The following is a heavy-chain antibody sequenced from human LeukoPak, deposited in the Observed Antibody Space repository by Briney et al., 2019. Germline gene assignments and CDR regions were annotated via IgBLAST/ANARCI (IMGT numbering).Heavy chain of an antibody. Sequence: GGSLKISCKGSGYSFITYWIGWVRQMPGKGLDWIGIIYAGDSATRYSPSFQGQVTPSADKPISATYLQWNSLKASDTAMYYCARQELGGSFDYWGQGTLVTVSS. CDR3: ARQELGGSFDY. V-gene: IGHV5-51*01. CDR2: IYAGDSAT. D-gene: IGHD1-26*01. CDR1: GYSFITYW. J-gene: IGHJ4*02.